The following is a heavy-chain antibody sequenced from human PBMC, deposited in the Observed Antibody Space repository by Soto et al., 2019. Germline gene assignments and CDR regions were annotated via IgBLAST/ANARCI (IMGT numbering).Heavy chain of an antibody. V-gene: IGHV4-59*01. CDR2: IYYSGST. D-gene: IGHD6-13*01. Sequence: PSETLSLTCTVSGGSISSYYWSWIRQPPGKGLEWIGYIYYSGSTNYNPSLKSRVTILVDTSKNQFSLKLSSVTAADTAVYYCASSGPSSTAAQPPLYYYYGMDVWGQGTTVTVSS. J-gene: IGHJ6*02. CDR3: ASSGPSSTAAQPPLYYYYGMDV. CDR1: GGSISSYY.